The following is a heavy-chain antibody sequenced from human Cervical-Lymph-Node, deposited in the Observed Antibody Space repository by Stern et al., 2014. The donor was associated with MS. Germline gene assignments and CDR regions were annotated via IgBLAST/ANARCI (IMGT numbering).Heavy chain of an antibody. CDR3: TRALRIADRPSPGGHWFDP. Sequence: QVQLVESGAEVEKPGASVKVSCKASGYIFTDYYLHWVRQAPGQGLEWMGRINPKSGGTSYAQSFQGRVTLTRVTSITTAYMDLSRLTSDDTAVYYCTRALRIADRPSPGGHWFDPWGQGTLVIVSS. CDR2: INPKSGGT. CDR1: GYIFTDYY. D-gene: IGHD6-6*01. V-gene: IGHV1-2*02. J-gene: IGHJ5*02.